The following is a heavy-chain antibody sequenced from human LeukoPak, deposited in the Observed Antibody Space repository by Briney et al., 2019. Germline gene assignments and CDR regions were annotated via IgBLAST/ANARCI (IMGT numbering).Heavy chain of an antibody. J-gene: IGHJ4*02. CDR3: ARDQGGGTSY. CDR2: ISSLSGTI. Sequence: GGSLRLSCAASGFTFNDAWMNWVRQAPGEGLEWVSYISSLSGTIYYADSVKGRFTISRDNAKNSLYLQMDSLRAEDTAVYYCARDQGGGTSYWGQGTLVTVSS. V-gene: IGHV3-48*01. D-gene: IGHD1-26*01. CDR1: GFTFNDAW.